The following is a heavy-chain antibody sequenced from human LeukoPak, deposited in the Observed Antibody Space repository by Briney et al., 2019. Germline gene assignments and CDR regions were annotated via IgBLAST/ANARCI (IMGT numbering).Heavy chain of an antibody. CDR1: GYSFTGYY. CDR2: INPNRGDT. J-gene: IGHJ4*02. V-gene: IGHV1-2*02. CDR3: ARDLPIGNHQRFYFDY. D-gene: IGHD1-14*01. Sequence: ASVKVSCKVSGYSFTGYYIHWVRQAPGQGFEWMGWINPNRGDTNYAQKFQGRVTLTKDTSISTAFMELYSLRSDDTAVYYCARDLPIGNHQRFYFDYWGRGTLITVSS.